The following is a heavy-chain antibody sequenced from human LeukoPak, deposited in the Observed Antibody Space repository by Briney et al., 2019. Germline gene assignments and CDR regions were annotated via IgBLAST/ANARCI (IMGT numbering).Heavy chain of an antibody. CDR1: GYTFTSYY. CDR3: AREDSGYDYGLGMRDAFDI. J-gene: IGHJ3*02. CDR2: INPSGGST. V-gene: IGHV1-46*01. Sequence: ASVKVSCKASGYTFTSYYMHWVRQAPGQGLEWMGIINPSGGSTSYAQKFQGRVTMTRDMSTSTVYMELSSLRSEDTAVYYCAREDSGYDYGLGMRDAFDIWGQGTMVTVSS. D-gene: IGHD5-12*01.